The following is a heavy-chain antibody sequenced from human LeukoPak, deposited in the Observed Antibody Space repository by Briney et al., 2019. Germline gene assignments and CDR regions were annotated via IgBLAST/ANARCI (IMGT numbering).Heavy chain of an antibody. Sequence: GGSLRLSCATSGFTFSTFWVNWVRQTPGKGLEWVANIKQDGSEKYYVDSVKGRFTISRDNAKNSLYLQMNSLGDEDTAVYYCARSSGWIIDFWGQGTLVTVSS. D-gene: IGHD6-19*01. V-gene: IGHV3-7*01. CDR3: ARSSGWIIDF. J-gene: IGHJ4*02. CDR2: IKQDGSEK. CDR1: GFTFSTFW.